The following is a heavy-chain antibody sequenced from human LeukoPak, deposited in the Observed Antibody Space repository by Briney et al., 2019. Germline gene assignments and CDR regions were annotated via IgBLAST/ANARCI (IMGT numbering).Heavy chain of an antibody. CDR3: ARDPHSGYDYGFDY. CDR2: IKQDGSEK. V-gene: IGHV3-7*01. J-gene: IGHJ4*02. D-gene: IGHD5-12*01. CDR1: GFTFSSYW. Sequence: PGGSLRLSCAASGFTFSSYWMSWVRQAPGKGLEWVANIKQDGSEKYYVDSVKGRFTISRDNAKNSLYLQMNSLRAKDAAVYYCARDPHSGYDYGFDYWGQGTLVTVSS.